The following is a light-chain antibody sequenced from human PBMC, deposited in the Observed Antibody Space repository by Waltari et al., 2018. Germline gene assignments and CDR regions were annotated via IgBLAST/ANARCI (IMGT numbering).Light chain of an antibody. CDR3: SSFAGRWV. Sequence: QSALTQPPSASGSPGPSVTISCTGTSSDFGNSNFVSWYQQHPGKAPKVIIYEVTKRSSGVPDRFSGSKSGNTASLTVSGLQAEDEADYYCSSFAGRWVFGGGTKLTVL. CDR1: SSDFGNSNF. V-gene: IGLV2-8*01. J-gene: IGLJ3*02. CDR2: EVT.